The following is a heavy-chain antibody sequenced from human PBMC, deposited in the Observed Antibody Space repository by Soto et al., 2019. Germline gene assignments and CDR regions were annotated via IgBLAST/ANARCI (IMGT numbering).Heavy chain of an antibody. CDR1: GYAFTTYG. D-gene: IGHD1-1*01. Sequence: QVHLVQSGAEVKKPGASVKVSCKGSGYAFTTYGITWVRQAPGQGLEWMEWISAHNGNTNYAQKLQGRVTVTRDTSTSTAYMELRSLRSDDTAVYYCARGRYGDYWGQGSLVTASS. J-gene: IGHJ4*02. V-gene: IGHV1-18*01. CDR2: ISAHNGNT. CDR3: ARGRYGDY.